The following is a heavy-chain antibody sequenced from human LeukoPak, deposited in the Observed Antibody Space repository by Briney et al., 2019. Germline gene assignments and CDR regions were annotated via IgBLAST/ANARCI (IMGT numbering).Heavy chain of an antibody. D-gene: IGHD5-24*01. J-gene: IGHJ4*02. CDR1: GGSIISYY. Sequence: SETLSLTCTVSGGSIISYYWSWIRQPAGKGLEWIGRIYTSGNTNYSPSLKSRVTMSVDTSENLFSLNLSSVTAADTAVYYCAREIGRDGYNRSFDYWGQGTLVTVSS. CDR3: AREIGRDGYNRSFDY. CDR2: IYTSGNT. V-gene: IGHV4-4*07.